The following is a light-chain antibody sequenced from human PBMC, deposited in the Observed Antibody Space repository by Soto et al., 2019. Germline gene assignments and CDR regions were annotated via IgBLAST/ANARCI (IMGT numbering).Light chain of an antibody. Sequence: QSVLTQPPSASGSLGQSVTISCTGTSSDVGGYNYVSWHQQHPGKAPKVMIYEVTKRPPGVPDRFSGSKSGNTASLTVSGLQAEDEADYYCSSFAGGGNTVLLGGGTKVTAL. J-gene: IGLJ2*01. V-gene: IGLV2-8*01. CDR2: EVT. CDR3: SSFAGGGNTVL. CDR1: SSDVGGYNY.